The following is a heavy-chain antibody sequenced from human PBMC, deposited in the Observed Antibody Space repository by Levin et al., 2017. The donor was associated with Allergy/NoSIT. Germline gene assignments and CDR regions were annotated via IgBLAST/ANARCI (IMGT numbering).Heavy chain of an antibody. D-gene: IGHD2-2*02. CDR3: AKDRGVVVVPAAISVPGGMDV. V-gene: IGHV3-9*01. CDR1: GFTFDDYA. CDR2: ISWNSGSI. Sequence: PGGSLRLSCAASGFTFDDYAMHWVRQAPGKGLEWVSGISWNSGSIGYADSVKGRFTISRDNAKNSLYLQMNSLRAEDTALYYCAKDRGVVVVPAAISVPGGMDVWGQGTTVTVSS. J-gene: IGHJ6*02.